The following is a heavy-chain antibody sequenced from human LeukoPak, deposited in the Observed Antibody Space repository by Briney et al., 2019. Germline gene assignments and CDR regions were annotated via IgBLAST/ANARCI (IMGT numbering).Heavy chain of an antibody. V-gene: IGHV4-39*01. CDR3: ARRGYSYGYVKGFDP. Sequence: KPSETLSLTCTVSGGSISSSSYYWGWIRQPPGKGLEWIGSIYYSGSTYYNPSLKSRVTISVDTSKNQFSLKLSSVTAADTAVYYCARRGYSYGYVKGFDPWGQGTLVTVSS. D-gene: IGHD5-18*01. J-gene: IGHJ5*02. CDR2: IYYSGST. CDR1: GGSISSSSYY.